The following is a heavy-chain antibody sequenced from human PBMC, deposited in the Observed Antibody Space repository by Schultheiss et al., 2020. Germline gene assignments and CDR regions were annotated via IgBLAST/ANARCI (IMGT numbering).Heavy chain of an antibody. CDR1: GGSISSSSYY. CDR3: SRRVGLTYCGGDCYPQPFDY. V-gene: IGHV4-39*01. J-gene: IGHJ4*02. D-gene: IGHD2-21*02. Sequence: SETLSLTCTVSGGSISSSSYYWGWIRQPPGKGLEWIGSIYYSGSTYYNPSLKSRVTISVDTSKNQFSLKLSSVTAADTAVYYCSRRVGLTYCGGDCYPQPFDYWGQGTLVTVSS. CDR2: IYYSGST.